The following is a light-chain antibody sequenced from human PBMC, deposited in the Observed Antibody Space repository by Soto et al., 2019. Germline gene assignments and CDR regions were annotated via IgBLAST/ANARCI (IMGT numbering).Light chain of an antibody. J-gene: IGKJ1*01. Sequence: AIQMTQSPSSVSASVGDRVTITCRASQGIRNELGWYQQKPGKAPKLLIYSASSLQSGVPSRFRGSGSGTYFILTISGLQPEDFANYFCLQDFTYPRTFGQGTKV. CDR3: LQDFTYPRT. CDR2: SAS. CDR1: QGIRNE. V-gene: IGKV1-6*01.